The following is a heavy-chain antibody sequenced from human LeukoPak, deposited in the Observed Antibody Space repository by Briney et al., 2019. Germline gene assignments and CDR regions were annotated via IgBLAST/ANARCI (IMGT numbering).Heavy chain of an antibody. V-gene: IGHV3-11*01. CDR3: ARVRGSYAFDY. Sequence: GGSLRLSCAASGFMFSDYYMSWMRQAPGKGLEWVSYISNSGGSPIYNADSVKGRFTISRDNAKNSLYLQMNSLRAEDTAVYYCARVRGSYAFDYWGQGTLVTVSS. J-gene: IGHJ4*02. CDR2: ISNSGGSPI. CDR1: GFMFSDYY. D-gene: IGHD1-26*01.